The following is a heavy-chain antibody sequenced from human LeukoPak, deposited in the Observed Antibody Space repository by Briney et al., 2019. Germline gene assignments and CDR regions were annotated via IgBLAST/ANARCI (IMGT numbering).Heavy chain of an antibody. CDR3: ARDPYSGNYGAYYYYMDV. CDR2: ITSSSTYI. D-gene: IGHD1-26*01. Sequence: GGSLRLSCAASGFTFSSYNMNWVRQAPGKGLEWVSSITSSSTYIYYADSVRGRFTISRDNAKNSLYLQMNSLRAEDTAVYFCARDPYSGNYGAYYYYMDVWGKGTTVTISS. CDR1: GFTFSSYN. J-gene: IGHJ6*03. V-gene: IGHV3-21*01.